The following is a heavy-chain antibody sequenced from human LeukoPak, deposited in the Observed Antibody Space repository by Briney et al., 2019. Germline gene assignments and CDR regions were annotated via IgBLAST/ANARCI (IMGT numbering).Heavy chain of an antibody. J-gene: IGHJ5*02. CDR3: ARGTRTGTTLLGNWFDP. CDR1: GYTFTGYY. CDR2: INPNSGGT. D-gene: IGHD1-7*01. Sequence: ASVKVSCKGSGYTFTGYYMHWVRQAPGQGLEWMGWINPNSGGTNYAQKFQGRVTMTRDTPISTAYMELSRLRSDDTAVYYCARGTRTGTTLLGNWFDPWGQGTLVTVSS. V-gene: IGHV1-2*02.